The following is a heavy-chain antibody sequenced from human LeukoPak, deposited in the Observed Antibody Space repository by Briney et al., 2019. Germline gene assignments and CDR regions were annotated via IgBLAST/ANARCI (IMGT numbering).Heavy chain of an antibody. J-gene: IGHJ4*02. CDR2: INHSGST. Sequence: SEALSLTCAVYGGSFSGYYWSWIRQPPGKGLEWIGEINHSGSTNYNPSLKSRVTISVDTSKNQFSLKLSSVTAADTAVYYCARGPDIVATIEQFDYWGQGTLVTVSS. V-gene: IGHV4-34*01. D-gene: IGHD5-12*01. CDR1: GGSFSGYY. CDR3: ARGPDIVATIEQFDY.